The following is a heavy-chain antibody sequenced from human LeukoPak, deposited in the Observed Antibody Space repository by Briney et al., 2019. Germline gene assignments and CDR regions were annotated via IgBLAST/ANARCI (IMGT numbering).Heavy chain of an antibody. CDR2: ISYDGSNK. V-gene: IGHV3-30*18. D-gene: IGHD5-12*01. Sequence: GGSLRLSCAASGFTFSSYGMHWVRQAPGKGLEWVAVISYDGSNKYYADSVKGRFTISRDNSKNTLYLQMNSPRAEDTAVYYCAKVGLATAGGDAFDIWGQGTMVTVSS. CDR3: AKVGLATAGGDAFDI. J-gene: IGHJ3*02. CDR1: GFTFSSYG.